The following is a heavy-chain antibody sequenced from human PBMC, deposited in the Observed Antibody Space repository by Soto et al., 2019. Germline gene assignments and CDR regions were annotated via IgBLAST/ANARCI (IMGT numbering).Heavy chain of an antibody. CDR2: IYYSGST. D-gene: IGHD1-26*01. J-gene: IGHJ4*02. V-gene: IGHV4-39*01. CDR1: GGSISSSSYY. CDR3: ARLPDILVGGFDY. Sequence: TSETLSLTCTVSGGSISSSSYYWGWIRQPPGKGLEWIGSIYYSGSTYYNPSLKSRVTISVDTSKNQFSLKLSSVTAADTAVYYCARLPDILVGGFDYWGQGTLVTVSS.